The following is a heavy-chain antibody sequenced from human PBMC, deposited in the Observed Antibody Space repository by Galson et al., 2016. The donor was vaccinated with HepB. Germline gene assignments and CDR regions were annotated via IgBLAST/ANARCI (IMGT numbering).Heavy chain of an antibody. CDR1: GFTFSSYN. V-gene: IGHV3-21*01. Sequence: SLRLSCAASGFTFSSYNMNWVRQAPGKGLEWVSSITPESTYIYYADSVKGRFNISRDDGKNSLSLQMTSPRAEDTAVYYCAKGSSFDPWGQGTLVTVSS. CDR3: AKGSSFDP. CDR2: ITPESTYI. J-gene: IGHJ5*02.